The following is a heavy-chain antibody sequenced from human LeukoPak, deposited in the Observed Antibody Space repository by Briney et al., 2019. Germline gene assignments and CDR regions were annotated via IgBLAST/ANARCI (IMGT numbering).Heavy chain of an antibody. CDR3: ARIWFGMKTLDY. V-gene: IGHV3-21*01. D-gene: IGHD3-10*01. CDR1: GFTFSSYS. Sequence: GGSLRLSCAASGFTFSSYSMNWVRQAPGKGLEWVSSISSSSYIYYADSVKGRFTISRDNAKNSLYLQMNGLRAEDTAVYYCARIWFGMKTLDYWGQGTLVTVSS. CDR2: ISSSSYI. J-gene: IGHJ4*02.